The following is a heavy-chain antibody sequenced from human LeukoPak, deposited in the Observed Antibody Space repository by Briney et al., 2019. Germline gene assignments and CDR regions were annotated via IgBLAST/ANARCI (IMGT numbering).Heavy chain of an antibody. Sequence: PSETLSLTCTVSGGSISSSSYYWGWIRQPPGKGLEWIGSIYYSGSTYYNPSLKSRVTISVDTSKNQFSLKLSSVTAADTAVYYCARERVYGSGTYPYFYYYGMDVWGQGTTVTVSS. V-gene: IGHV4-39*07. J-gene: IGHJ6*02. CDR1: GGSISSSSYY. CDR3: ARERVYGSGTYPYFYYYGMDV. D-gene: IGHD3-10*01. CDR2: IYYSGST.